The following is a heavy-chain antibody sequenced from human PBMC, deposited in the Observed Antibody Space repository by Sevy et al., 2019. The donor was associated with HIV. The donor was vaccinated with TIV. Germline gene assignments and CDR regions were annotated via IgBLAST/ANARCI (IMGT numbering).Heavy chain of an antibody. J-gene: IGHJ4*02. Sequence: ASVKVSCKASGDTFTNNYMHWVRQAPGQGLEWMVIIDPSAGNASYAQKFQGRVTMTRDTSTSTLYMDLSSLRSEDTAVYYCVRADPAQHFDSWGQGTLVTVSS. CDR3: VRADPAQHFDS. V-gene: IGHV1-46*01. CDR1: GDTFTNNY. CDR2: IDPSAGNA.